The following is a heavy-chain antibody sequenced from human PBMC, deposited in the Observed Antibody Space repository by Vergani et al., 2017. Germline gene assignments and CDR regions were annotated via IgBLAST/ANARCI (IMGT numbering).Heavy chain of an antibody. J-gene: IGHJ4*02. CDR2: MDYSGST. CDR3: ASKRGACRAAYCHSYDF. D-gene: IGHD2-15*01. Sequence: QVQLQESGPGLVKPSETLSLTCTVSGDSVISTYYHWGWIRQPPGKGLEWIGSMDYSGSTSYNPSLESRISISFETPKNQFSLRLTSVTGADTAVYYCASKRGACRAAYCHSYDFWGPGTLVGVSS. CDR1: GDSVISTYYH. V-gene: IGHV4-39*01.